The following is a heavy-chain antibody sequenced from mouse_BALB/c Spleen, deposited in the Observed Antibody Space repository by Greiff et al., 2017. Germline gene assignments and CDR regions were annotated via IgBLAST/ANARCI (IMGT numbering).Heavy chain of an antibody. Sequence: EVMLVESGGGLVKPGGSLKLSCAASGFAFSSYYMSWVRQTPEKRLEWVAYISSGGGSTYYPVTVKGRFTISRDNAKNTLYLQMSSLKSEDTAMYYCARQHYDYDDYAMDYWGQGTSVTVSS. D-gene: IGHD2-4*01. CDR3: ARQHYDYDDYAMDY. J-gene: IGHJ4*01. CDR2: ISSGGGST. CDR1: GFAFSSYY. V-gene: IGHV5-12-1*01.